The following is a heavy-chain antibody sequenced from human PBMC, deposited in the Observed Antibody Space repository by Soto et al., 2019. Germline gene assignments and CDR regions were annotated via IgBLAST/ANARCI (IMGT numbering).Heavy chain of an antibody. J-gene: IGHJ4*02. D-gene: IGHD6-13*01. CDR1: GGTFSSYT. Sequence: QVQLVQSGAEVKKPGSSVKVSCKASGGTFSSYTISWVRQAPGQGLEWMGRIIPILGIANYAQKFQGRVTITADKSTSTAYMELSSLRSDDTAVYFCARDGSSSWYYVDYWGQGTLVTVSS. CDR2: IIPILGIA. CDR3: ARDGSSSWYYVDY. V-gene: IGHV1-69*08.